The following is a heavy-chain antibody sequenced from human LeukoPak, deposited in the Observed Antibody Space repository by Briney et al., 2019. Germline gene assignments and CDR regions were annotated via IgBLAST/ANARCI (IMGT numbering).Heavy chain of an antibody. Sequence: SVKVSCKASGGTFSSYAISWVRQAPGQGLEWMGGIIPIFGTANYAQKFQGRVTITADESTSTAYMELSSLRSEDTAVYYCARDRRQYQLLYGRYYYYGMDVWGQGTTVTVSS. D-gene: IGHD2-2*02. CDR2: IIPIFGTA. CDR1: GGTFSSYA. CDR3: ARDRRQYQLLYGRYYYYGMDV. J-gene: IGHJ6*02. V-gene: IGHV1-69*13.